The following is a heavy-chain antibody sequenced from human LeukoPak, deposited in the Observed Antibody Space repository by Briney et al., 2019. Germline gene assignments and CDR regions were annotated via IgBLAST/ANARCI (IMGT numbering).Heavy chain of an antibody. V-gene: IGHV4-59*12. J-gene: IGHJ4*02. CDR3: ATTYYDSSGYYYLGY. CDR2: IYYTGTT. Sequence: SETLPLTCSVSGGSINHYYGTWIRQPPGRGLEWIGFIYYTGTTNYNPSLKSRVTISVDTSKNQFSLKLSSVTAADTAVYYCATTYYDSSGYYYLGYWGQGTLVTVSS. D-gene: IGHD3-22*01. CDR1: GGSINHYY.